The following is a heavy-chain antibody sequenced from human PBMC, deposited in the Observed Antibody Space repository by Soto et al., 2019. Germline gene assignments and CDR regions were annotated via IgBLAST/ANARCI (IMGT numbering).Heavy chain of an antibody. CDR3: ARRYGYSFDY. CDR1: GGSISSSGYY. CDR2: IYYSGST. D-gene: IGHD1-1*01. V-gene: IGHV4-61*05. J-gene: IGHJ4*02. Sequence: SETLSLTCTVSGGSISSSGYYWGWIRQPPGKGLEWIGYIYYSGSTNYNPSLKSRVTISVDTSKNQFSLKLSSVTAADTAVYYCARRYGYSFDYWGQGTLVTVSS.